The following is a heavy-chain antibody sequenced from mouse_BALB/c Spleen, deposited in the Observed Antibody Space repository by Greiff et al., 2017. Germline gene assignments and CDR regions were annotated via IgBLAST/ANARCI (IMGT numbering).Heavy chain of an antibody. CDR2: IWAGGST. CDR1: GFSLTSYG. Sequence: VKLMESGPGLVAPSQSLSITCTVSGFSLTSYGVHWVRQPPGKGLEWLGVIWAGGSTNYNSALMSRLSISKDNSKSQVFLKMNSLQTDDTAMYYCAREGKDYYGNYWFAYWGQGTLVTVSA. CDR3: AREGKDYYGNYWFAY. D-gene: IGHD2-1*01. J-gene: IGHJ3*01. V-gene: IGHV2-9*02.